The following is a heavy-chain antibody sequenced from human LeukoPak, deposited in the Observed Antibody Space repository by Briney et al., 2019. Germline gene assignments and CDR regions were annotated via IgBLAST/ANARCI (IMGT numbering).Heavy chain of an antibody. CDR2: INTDGSRT. J-gene: IGHJ4*02. Sequence: GGSLRLSCAASGFTFSNFWMHWVRQAPEMGLVWVSRINTDGSRTNSVKGRFTISRDNAKNTLYLQMNSLRAEDTAVYYCARDREIYCSSTSCPFDYWGQGTLVTVSS. V-gene: IGHV3-74*01. CDR1: GFTFSNFW. D-gene: IGHD2-2*01. CDR3: ARDREIYCSSTSCPFDY.